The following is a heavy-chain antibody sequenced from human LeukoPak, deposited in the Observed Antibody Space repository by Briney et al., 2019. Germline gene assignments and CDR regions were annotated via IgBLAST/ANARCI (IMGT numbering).Heavy chain of an antibody. CDR1: GGSISSSNW. D-gene: IGHD3-10*01. V-gene: IGHV4-4*02. CDR3: ARAYGSGSSSLFDY. J-gene: IGHJ4*02. Sequence: PSETLSLTCAVSGGSISSSNWWSWVRQSPGKGLEWIGEIYHSGSTNYNPSLKSRVTISVDKSKNQFSLKLSSVTAADTAVYYCARAYGSGSSSLFDYWGQGTLVTVSS. CDR2: IYHSGST.